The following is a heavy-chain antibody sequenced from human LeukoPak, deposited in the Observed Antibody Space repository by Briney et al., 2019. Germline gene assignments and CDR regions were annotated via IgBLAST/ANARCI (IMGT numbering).Heavy chain of an antibody. CDR1: GFTFSNYW. D-gene: IGHD2-15*01. J-gene: IGHJ4*02. CDR3: ARGVSNTLYH. Sequence: GGSLRLSCAASGFTFSNYWMSWVRQAPGKGLEWVANIKEDGSEKYYVDSVKGRFTISRDNAKNSLYLQMNSLRAEDTAVYHCARGVSNTLYHWGQGVLVTVSA. CDR2: IKEDGSEK. V-gene: IGHV3-7*01.